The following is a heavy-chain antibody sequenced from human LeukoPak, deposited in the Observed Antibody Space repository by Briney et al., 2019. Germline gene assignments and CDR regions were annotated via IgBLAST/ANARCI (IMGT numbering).Heavy chain of an antibody. CDR3: ATSGGFNSPRHY. V-gene: IGHV4-59*01. CDR2: VCYNGTT. D-gene: IGHD3-16*01. J-gene: IGHJ4*02. CDR1: GDSISSYF. Sequence: PSETLSLTCGVSGDSISSYFWAWIRQPPGKGLEWIGYVCYNGTTNYNPSLRNRVAISIDTSKNQFSLKLNSATAADTAVYYCATSGGFNSPRHYWGQGTLVTVSS.